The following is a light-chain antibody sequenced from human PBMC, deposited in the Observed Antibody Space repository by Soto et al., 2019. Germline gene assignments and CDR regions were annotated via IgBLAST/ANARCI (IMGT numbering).Light chain of an antibody. V-gene: IGLV1-44*01. CDR2: INN. CDR1: SSNIGSNT. CDR3: AAWDDSLNGVV. J-gene: IGLJ2*01. Sequence: QSVLTQPPSASGTPWQRVTISCSGSSSNIGSNTVNWYQQLPGTAPKLLIYINNQRPSGVPDRFSGSKSGTPASLAISGLQSEDEADYYCAAWDDSLNGVVFGGGTKLTVL.